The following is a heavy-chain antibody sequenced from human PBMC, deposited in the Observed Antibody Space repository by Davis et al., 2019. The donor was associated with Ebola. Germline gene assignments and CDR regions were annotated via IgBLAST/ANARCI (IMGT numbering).Heavy chain of an antibody. CDR1: GYTFTSYG. J-gene: IGHJ4*02. CDR3: ATLPNRLGDSSGYYYFDY. D-gene: IGHD3-22*01. Sequence: ASVKVSCKASGYTFTSYGISWVRQAPGQGLEWMGWISAYNGNTNYAQKLQGRVTMTTDTSTSTAYMELSSLRSEDTAVYYCATLPNRLGDSSGYYYFDYWGQGTLVTVSS. CDR2: ISAYNGNT. V-gene: IGHV1-18*04.